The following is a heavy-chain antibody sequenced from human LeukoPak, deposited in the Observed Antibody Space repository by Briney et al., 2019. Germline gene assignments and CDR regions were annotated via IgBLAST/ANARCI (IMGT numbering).Heavy chain of an antibody. J-gene: IGHJ5*02. CDR1: GFTFSSYG. CDR2: ISYDGSNK. V-gene: IGHV3-30*18. CDR3: AKDRYSSSWYWFDP. Sequence: GRPLRLSCAASGFTFSSYGMHWVRQAPGKGLEWVAVISYDGSNKYYADSVKGRFTISRDNSKNTLYLQMNSLRAEDTAVYYCAKDRYSSSWYWFDPWGQGTLVTVSS. D-gene: IGHD6-13*01.